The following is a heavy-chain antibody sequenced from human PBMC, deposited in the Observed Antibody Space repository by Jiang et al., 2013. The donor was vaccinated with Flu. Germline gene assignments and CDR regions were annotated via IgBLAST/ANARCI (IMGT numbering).Heavy chain of an antibody. D-gene: IGHD6-19*01. J-gene: IGHJ5*01. CDR3: ARDTVAGRAAYSNWFDS. CDR2: TFYKSTWYN. Sequence: LAQTLSLTCGISGDSVSSNSVAWNWIRQSPSRGLEWLGRTFYKSTWYNEYALSVKSRIAINPDTSKNQFSLHLNSVTPEDTAVYYCARDTVAGRAAYSNWFDSWGQGTLVTVSS. V-gene: IGHV6-1*01. CDR1: GDSVSSNSVA.